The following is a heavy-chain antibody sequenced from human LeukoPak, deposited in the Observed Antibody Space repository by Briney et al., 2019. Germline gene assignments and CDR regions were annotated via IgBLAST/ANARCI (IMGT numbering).Heavy chain of an antibody. Sequence: GGSLRLSCAASEFTFSSYSMNWVRQAPGKGLEWVSYISGSGNTKYYADSVKGRFTISRDNAQNSLYLQMNSVRDEDTAVYYCASPHSGYGWGQGTLVTVPS. CDR3: ASPHSGYG. V-gene: IGHV3-48*02. CDR2: ISGSGNTK. D-gene: IGHD5-12*01. CDR1: EFTFSSYS. J-gene: IGHJ4*02.